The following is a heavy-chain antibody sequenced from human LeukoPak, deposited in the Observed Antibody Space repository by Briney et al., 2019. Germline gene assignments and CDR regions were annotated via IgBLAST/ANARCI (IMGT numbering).Heavy chain of an antibody. J-gene: IGHJ4*02. CDR2: ISSSGSTI. D-gene: IGHD6-19*01. CDR3: AVGQWLVGNY. Sequence: WGSLRLSCAASGFTFSSYEMNWVRQAPGKGLEWVSYISSSGSTIYYADSVKGRFTISRDNAKNSLYLQMNSLRAEDTAVYYCAVGQWLVGNYWGQGTLVTVSS. V-gene: IGHV3-48*03. CDR1: GFTFSSYE.